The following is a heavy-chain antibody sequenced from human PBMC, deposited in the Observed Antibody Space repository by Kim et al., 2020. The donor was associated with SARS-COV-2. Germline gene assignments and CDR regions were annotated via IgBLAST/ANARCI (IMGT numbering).Heavy chain of an antibody. CDR3: AKDSGVVIPYYFEY. V-gene: IGHV3-23*01. D-gene: IGHD3-3*01. J-gene: IGHJ4*02. Sequence: AASVKGRFTISRDNSNNTLYLQMNSLGAEDTAVYYCAKDSGVVIPYYFEYWGQETLVTVSS.